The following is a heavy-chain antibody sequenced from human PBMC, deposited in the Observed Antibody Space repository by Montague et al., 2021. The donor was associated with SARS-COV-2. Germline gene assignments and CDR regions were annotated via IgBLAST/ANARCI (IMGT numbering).Heavy chain of an antibody. CDR1: GVSITTYY. CDR3: ARGGRDYGGNPFDY. J-gene: IGHJ4*02. V-gene: IGHV4-59*01. CDR2: IYYSGST. D-gene: IGHD4-23*01. Sequence: SETLSLTCTVSGVSITTYYWSWIRQPPGKGLEWIGYIYYSGSTYYTPSLKSRVSFSVDASKNEFSLALTSVSSADTAVYYCARGGRDYGGNPFDYRGQGTLVTVSS.